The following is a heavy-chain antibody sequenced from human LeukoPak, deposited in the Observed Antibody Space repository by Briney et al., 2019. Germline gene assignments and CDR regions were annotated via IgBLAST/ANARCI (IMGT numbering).Heavy chain of an antibody. CDR3: ARERIVVPAVTEYYFDY. J-gene: IGHJ4*02. V-gene: IGHV4-30-2*06. D-gene: IGHD2-2*01. CDR1: GGSISSGGYY. Sequence: SGTLSLTCAVSGGSISSGGYYWSWIRQSPGKGLEWIGYIYHSGSTYYNPSLKSRVTISVDRSKNQFSLKLSSVTAADTAVYYCARERIVVPAVTEYYFDYWGQGTLVTVSS. CDR2: IYHSGST.